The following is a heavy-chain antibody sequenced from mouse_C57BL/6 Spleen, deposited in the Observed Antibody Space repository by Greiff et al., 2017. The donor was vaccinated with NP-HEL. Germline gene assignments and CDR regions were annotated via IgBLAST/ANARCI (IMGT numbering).Heavy chain of an antibody. CDR1: GYSITSGYY. CDR3: ASGEGFAY. Sequence: EVHLVESGPGLVKPSQSLSLTCSVTGYSITSGYYWNWIRQFPGNKLEWMGYISYDGSNNYNPSLKNRISITRDTSKNQFFLKLNSVTTEDTATYYCASGEGFAYWGQGTLVTVSA. J-gene: IGHJ3*01. CDR2: ISYDGSN. V-gene: IGHV3-6*01.